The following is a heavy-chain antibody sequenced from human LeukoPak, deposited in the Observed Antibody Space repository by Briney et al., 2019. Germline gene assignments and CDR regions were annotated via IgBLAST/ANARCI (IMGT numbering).Heavy chain of an antibody. CDR3: AKGAYDYIEIAYLDY. D-gene: IGHD5-12*01. CDR2: IIGSSGST. CDR1: GFSFNNYA. Sequence: GGSLRPFCVASGFSFNNYAMNWVRQAPGKGLEWVSLIIGSSGSTFYADSVKGRFTISRDKSKNTLYLQMNSLRAEDTAVYYCAKGAYDYIEIAYLDYWGQGSLVTVSS. J-gene: IGHJ4*02. V-gene: IGHV3-23*01.